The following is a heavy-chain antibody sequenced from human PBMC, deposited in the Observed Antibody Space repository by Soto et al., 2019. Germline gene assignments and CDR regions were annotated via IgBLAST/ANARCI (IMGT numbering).Heavy chain of an antibody. CDR2: INPNSGGT. Sequence: QVQLVQSGAEVKKPGASVKVSCKASGYTFTGYYMHWVRQAPGQGLEWMGWINPNSGGTNYAQKFQGWVTMTRDTSISTAYMELSRLRSDDTAVYYCARGDGYSYVSWLCMDVWGQGTTVTVSS. J-gene: IGHJ6*02. CDR3: ARGDGYSYVSWLCMDV. CDR1: GYTFTGYY. D-gene: IGHD5-18*01. V-gene: IGHV1-2*04.